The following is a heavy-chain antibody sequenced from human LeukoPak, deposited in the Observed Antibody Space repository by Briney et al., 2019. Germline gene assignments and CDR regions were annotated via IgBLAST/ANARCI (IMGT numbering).Heavy chain of an antibody. CDR2: INSDGSTI. CDR3: ARPDSSAYYYFDY. J-gene: IGHJ4*02. D-gene: IGHD3-22*01. V-gene: IGHV3-74*01. CDR1: GFTFSSHW. Sequence: GGSLRLSCAASGFTFSSHWMHWVRQAPGKGLVWVSRINSDGSTISYADSVKGRFTISRDNAKNTLYLQMNSLRAEDTAVYYCARPDSSAYYYFDYWGQGTLVTVSS.